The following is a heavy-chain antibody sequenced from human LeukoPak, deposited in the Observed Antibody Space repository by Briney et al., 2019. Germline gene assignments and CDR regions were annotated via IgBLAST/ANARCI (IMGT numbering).Heavy chain of an antibody. CDR1: GFTFSNYA. D-gene: IGHD6-25*01. J-gene: IGHJ4*02. Sequence: PGGSLRLSCAATGFTFSNYAIHWGRQAPGKGLEWVAFISDDGSRQHYADSVKGRFTISRDNSKNTLNLQMNSLRAEDTAVYYCAKDVGSRGYDHWGQGTLVTVSS. CDR3: AKDVGSRGYDH. V-gene: IGHV3-30-3*01. CDR2: ISDDGSRQ.